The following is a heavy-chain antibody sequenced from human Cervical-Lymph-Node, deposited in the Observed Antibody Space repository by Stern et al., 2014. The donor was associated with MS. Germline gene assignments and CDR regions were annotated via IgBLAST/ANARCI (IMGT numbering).Heavy chain of an antibody. Sequence: VQLVESGGGLVRPGGSLRLSCETSGLTVRDSYMNWVRQAPGKGLEWVSVVSTGGRTYYADSVKGRFTISRDTSKNTVFLQMNSLRVEDTAVYYCARESGTTLDVWGQGTLVTVSS. CDR1: GLTVRDSY. J-gene: IGHJ4*02. D-gene: IGHD1-26*01. V-gene: IGHV3-66*01. CDR2: VSTGGRT. CDR3: ARESGTTLDV.